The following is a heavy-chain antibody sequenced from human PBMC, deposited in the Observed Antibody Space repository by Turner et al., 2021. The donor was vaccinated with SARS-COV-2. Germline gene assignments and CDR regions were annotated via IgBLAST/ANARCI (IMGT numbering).Heavy chain of an antibody. Sequence: QLQLQESGPGLVKPSETLSLTCTVSGGSISSSSYYWCLIRQPPGKGLEWIGNIYYSGSTYYNTSLKSRVTIFVDTSMNQFSLKVSSVTAADTAVYYCARFEQGYSYTFAFDYWGQGTLVTVSS. CDR2: IYYSGST. CDR1: GGSISSSSYY. CDR3: ARFEQGYSYTFAFDY. D-gene: IGHD5-18*01. V-gene: IGHV4-39*01. J-gene: IGHJ4*02.